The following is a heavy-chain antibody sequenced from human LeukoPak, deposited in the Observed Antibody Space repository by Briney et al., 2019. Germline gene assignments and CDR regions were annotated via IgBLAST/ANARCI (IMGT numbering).Heavy chain of an antibody. Sequence: GGSLRLSCAASGFTFSSYGMHWVRQAPGKGLEWVAVIWYDGSNKYYADSVKGRFTISRDNSKNTLYLQMNSLRAEDTAVYYCARGSNTVGLGYWGQGTLVTVSS. D-gene: IGHD2-15*01. V-gene: IGHV3-33*01. CDR3: ARGSNTVGLGY. CDR2: IWYDGSNK. J-gene: IGHJ4*02. CDR1: GFTFSSYG.